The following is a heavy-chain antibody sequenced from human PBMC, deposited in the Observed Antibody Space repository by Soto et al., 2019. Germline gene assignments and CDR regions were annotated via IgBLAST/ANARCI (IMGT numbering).Heavy chain of an antibody. Sequence: GGSLRLSCAASGFTFDDYAMHWVRQAPGKGLEWVSGISWNSGSIGYADSVKGRFTISRDNAKNSLYLQMNSLRAEDTALYYCAKGRGTKGEYYFDYWGQGTLVTVSS. CDR2: ISWNSGSI. J-gene: IGHJ4*02. V-gene: IGHV3-9*01. CDR1: GFTFDDYA. CDR3: AKGRGTKGEYYFDY. D-gene: IGHD3-16*01.